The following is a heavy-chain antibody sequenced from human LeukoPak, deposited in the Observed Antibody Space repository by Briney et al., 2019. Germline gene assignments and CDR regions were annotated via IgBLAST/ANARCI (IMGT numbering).Heavy chain of an antibody. J-gene: IGHJ5*02. V-gene: IGHV3-23*01. CDR3: VKQYVDI. CDR2: INENDGGT. Sequence: GGSLRLSCAASGFAFRDYAMNWVRQAPGEGVEGVSSINENDGGTSYADSVRGRFTISRDNSRDTHYLQMNSLRDEDTAVYYCVKQYVDIWGQGTLVIVSS. CDR1: GFAFRDYA.